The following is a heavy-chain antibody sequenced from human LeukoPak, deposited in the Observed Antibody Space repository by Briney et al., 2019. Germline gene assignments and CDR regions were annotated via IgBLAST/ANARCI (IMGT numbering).Heavy chain of an antibody. J-gene: IGHJ3*02. CDR2: ISSSSSYI. V-gene: IGHV3-21*01. CDR3: ARDRVEMATMEAFDI. D-gene: IGHD5-24*01. CDR1: GFTFSSYS. Sequence: GESLRLSCAASGFTFSSYSMNWVRQAPGKGLEWVSSISSSSSYIYYADSVKGRSTISRDNAKNSLYLQMNSLRAEDTAVYYRARDRVEMATMEAFDIWGQGTMVTVSS.